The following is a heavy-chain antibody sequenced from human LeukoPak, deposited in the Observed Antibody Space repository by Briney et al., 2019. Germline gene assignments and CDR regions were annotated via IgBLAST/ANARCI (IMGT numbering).Heavy chain of an antibody. Sequence: GGSLRLSCAASGFTFDDYAMHWVRQAPGKGLEWVSLISWDGGSTYYADSVKGRFTISRDNSKNSLYLQMNSLRAEDTALYYCAKDGGDCSGGSCYPEFDYWGQGTLVTVSS. CDR1: GFTFDDYA. CDR2: ISWDGGST. D-gene: IGHD2-15*01. CDR3: AKDGGDCSGGSCYPEFDY. V-gene: IGHV3-43D*03. J-gene: IGHJ4*02.